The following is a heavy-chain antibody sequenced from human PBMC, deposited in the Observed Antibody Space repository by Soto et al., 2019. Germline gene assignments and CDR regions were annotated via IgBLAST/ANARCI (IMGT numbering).Heavy chain of an antibody. CDR3: ARVRPRYCIDV. CDR1: GESFSGYY. Sequence: QVQLQQWGAGLLKPSETLSLTCAVYGESFSGYYWSWIRQPPGKGLEWIGEIDHTGSTNYNPSLKSRVTISLDTSNNQFSLKLSSVTAADTAVYYCARVRPRYCIDVCGKGTTVTVSS. V-gene: IGHV4-34*01. CDR2: IDHTGST. J-gene: IGHJ6*04.